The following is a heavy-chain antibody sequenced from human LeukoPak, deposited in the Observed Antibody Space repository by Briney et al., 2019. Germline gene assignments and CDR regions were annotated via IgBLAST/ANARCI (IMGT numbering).Heavy chain of an antibody. V-gene: IGHV3-74*01. D-gene: IGHD6-13*01. CDR3: AKESIAAATPVFDY. Sequence: PGGSLRLSCAASGFTFSNYWMNWVRQAPGKGLVWVSHINSDGSSTTYADSVKGRFTISRDNARNTLYLQMNSLRAEDTAVYYCAKESIAAATPVFDYWGQGTLVTVSS. CDR1: GFTFSNYW. J-gene: IGHJ4*02. CDR2: INSDGSST.